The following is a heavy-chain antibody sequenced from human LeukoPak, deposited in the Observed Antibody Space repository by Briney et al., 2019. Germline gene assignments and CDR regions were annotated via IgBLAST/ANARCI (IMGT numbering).Heavy chain of an antibody. V-gene: IGHV4-61*02. CDR1: GGSISSGSYY. D-gene: IGHD6-13*01. Sequence: SETLSLTCTVSGGSISSGSYYWSWIRQPAGKGLEWIGRIYTSGSTNYNPSLKSRVTISVDTSKNQFSLKLSSVTAADTAVYYCAREGSSRVHYYYYMDVWGKGTTVTISS. CDR3: AREGSSRVHYYYYMDV. CDR2: IYTSGST. J-gene: IGHJ6*03.